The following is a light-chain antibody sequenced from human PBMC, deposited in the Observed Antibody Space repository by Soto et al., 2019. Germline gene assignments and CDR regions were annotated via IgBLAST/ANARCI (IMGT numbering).Light chain of an antibody. CDR3: QQYKSYPWT. Sequence: DIQMTQSPSTLSASVGDRVIITCRASQSISSWLAWYQQKPGKAPKLLIYDASRLESGVPSRFSGSGSETEFTLTISSLQPDDFATYYCQQYKSYPWTFGQGTKVEIK. J-gene: IGKJ1*01. V-gene: IGKV1-5*01. CDR2: DAS. CDR1: QSISSW.